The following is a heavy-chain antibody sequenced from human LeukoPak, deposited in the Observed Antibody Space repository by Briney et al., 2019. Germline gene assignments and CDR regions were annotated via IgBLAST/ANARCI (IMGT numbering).Heavy chain of an antibody. Sequence: ASVKVSCKASGGTFSSYAISRVRQAPGQGLEWMGGIIPIFGTANYAQKFQGRVTITADESTSTAYMELSSLRSEDTAVYYCANDCSSTSCSKNAFDIWGQGTMVTVSS. CDR1: GGTFSSYA. J-gene: IGHJ3*02. V-gene: IGHV1-69*13. CDR2: IIPIFGTA. CDR3: ANDCSSTSCSKNAFDI. D-gene: IGHD2-2*01.